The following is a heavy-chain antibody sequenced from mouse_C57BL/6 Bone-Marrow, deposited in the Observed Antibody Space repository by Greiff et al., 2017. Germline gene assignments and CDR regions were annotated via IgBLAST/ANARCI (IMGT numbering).Heavy chain of an antibody. V-gene: IGHV1-50*01. J-gene: IGHJ4*01. CDR3: ARNYYGTQDARDD. CDR2: IAPSDSYT. Sequence: QVQLQQPGAELVKPGASVKLSCKASGYTFTSYWMQWVQQRPGQGLEWIGEIAPSDSYTNYNHKLQGKATLTVDTSSSTADMQLRRLTSEDSAVYYCARNYYGTQDARDDWGQVASVTVSS. CDR1: GYTFTSYW. D-gene: IGHD1-1*01.